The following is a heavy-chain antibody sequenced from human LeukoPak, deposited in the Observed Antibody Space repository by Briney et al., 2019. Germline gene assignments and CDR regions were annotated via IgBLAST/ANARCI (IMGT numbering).Heavy chain of an antibody. V-gene: IGHV4-59*01. D-gene: IGHD6-13*01. J-gene: IGHJ2*01. CDR3: ARVYYSSSYDYWYFDL. Sequence: PSETLSLTCTVSGGSISRYYWSWIRQPPGKGLEWIGYKDYSGSTNYNRSLKSRVTISVDTSKNQFSLKLSSVTAADTAVYYCARVYYSSSYDYWYFDLWARGTLVTVSS. CDR1: GGSISRYY. CDR2: KDYSGST.